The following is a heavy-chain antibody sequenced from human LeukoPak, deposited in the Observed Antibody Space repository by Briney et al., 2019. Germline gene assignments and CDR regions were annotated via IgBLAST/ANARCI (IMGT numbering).Heavy chain of an antibody. V-gene: IGHV1-46*01. CDR2: INPSGGST. Sequence: ASVKVSCKASGYTFTSYYMHWVRQAPGQGLEWMGIINPSGGSTGYAQKFQGRVTMTKDTSTSTVYMELSSLRSEDTAVYYCARGAIKGVVWGASDYWGLGTLVTVSS. CDR1: GYTFTSYY. J-gene: IGHJ4*02. D-gene: IGHD3-10*01. CDR3: ARGAIKGVVWGASDY.